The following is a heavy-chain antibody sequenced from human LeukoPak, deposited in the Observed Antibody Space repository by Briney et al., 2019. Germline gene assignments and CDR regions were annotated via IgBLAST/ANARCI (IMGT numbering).Heavy chain of an antibody. J-gene: IGHJ4*02. D-gene: IGHD2-15*01. V-gene: IGHV5-51*01. CDR2: VYPGDSDA. CDR3: ARLPTPSRGLLLPEPYFDY. Sequence: GESLKISCKGSGYYFTNYWIGWVRQMPGRGLEFMGIVYPGDSDARYSPSFQGQVTISADKSISTASLQWSSLKASDTAMYYCARLPTPSRGLLLPEPYFDYWGQGTLVTVSS. CDR1: GYYFTNYW.